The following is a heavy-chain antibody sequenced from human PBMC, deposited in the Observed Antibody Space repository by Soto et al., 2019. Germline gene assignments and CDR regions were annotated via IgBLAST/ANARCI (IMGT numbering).Heavy chain of an antibody. CDR2: IYYAGSF. CDR3: ARLGGYYQALDS. CDR1: NGSISPSY. V-gene: IGHV4-59*08. Sequence: SETLSLTCTVSNGSISPSYWSWIRQSPGKGLEWIGYIYYAGSFTYNPSLKSRVTISLNTSKNEVSLRLTSVTAADTAVYYCARLGGYYQALDSWGQGTLVTVS. D-gene: IGHD3-22*01. J-gene: IGHJ4*02.